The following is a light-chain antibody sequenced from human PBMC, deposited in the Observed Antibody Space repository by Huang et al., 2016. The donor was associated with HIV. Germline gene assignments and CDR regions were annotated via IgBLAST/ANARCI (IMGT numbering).Light chain of an antibody. V-gene: IGKV3-11*01. Sequence: EIVLTQSPVTLSMSPGQRATLSCMASQNINTYLAWYQQQPGQAPRLLIYDASNRATGIPARFSGSGSRTDFTLTISSLEPDDFVVYFCQQRSSWPLTFGGGTTIEIK. CDR3: QQRSSWPLT. CDR2: DAS. J-gene: IGKJ4*01. CDR1: QNINTY.